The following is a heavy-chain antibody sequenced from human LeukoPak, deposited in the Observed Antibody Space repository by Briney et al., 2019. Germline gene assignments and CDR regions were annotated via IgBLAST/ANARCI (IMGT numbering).Heavy chain of an antibody. CDR2: IYSGGST. Sequence: GGSLRLSCAASGFTVNSNYMSWVRQAPGKGLEWVSVIYSGGSTYYADSVKGRFTISRDNSKNTLYLQMNSLRAEDTAVYYCASTTADYYGSGSQCYYMDVWGKGTTVTVSS. CDR1: GFTVNSNY. D-gene: IGHD3-10*01. CDR3: ASTTADYYGSGSQCYYMDV. J-gene: IGHJ6*03. V-gene: IGHV3-66*02.